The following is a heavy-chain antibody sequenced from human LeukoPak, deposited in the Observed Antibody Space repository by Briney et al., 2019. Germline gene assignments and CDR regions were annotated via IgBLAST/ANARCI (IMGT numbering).Heavy chain of an antibody. J-gene: IGHJ4*02. D-gene: IGHD6-13*01. CDR2: ISGSGGST. Sequence: GGSLRLSCAASGFTFSSYAMSWVRQAPGKGLEWVSTISGSGGSTYYTDSVKGRFTISRDNSKNTLYLQMNSLRAEDTAVYYCAKNILGSGWFYFDYWGQGTLVTVSS. CDR1: GFTFSSYA. V-gene: IGHV3-23*01. CDR3: AKNILGSGWFYFDY.